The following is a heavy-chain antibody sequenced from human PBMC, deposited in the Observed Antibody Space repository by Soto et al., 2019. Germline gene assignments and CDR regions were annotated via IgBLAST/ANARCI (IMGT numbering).Heavy chain of an antibody. CDR1: EFTFSNYA. V-gene: IGHV3-23*01. J-gene: IGHJ1*01. CDR3: ARDPPSSNYDSSGYYPEYFQH. CDR2: ISGSGDST. D-gene: IGHD3-22*01. Sequence: PGGSLRLSCAASEFTFSNYAMSWVRQAPGKGLEWVSVISGSGDSTYYADSVKGRFTISRDNAKNSLYLQMNSLRDEDTAVYYCARDPPSSNYDSSGYYPEYFQHWGQGTLVTVSS.